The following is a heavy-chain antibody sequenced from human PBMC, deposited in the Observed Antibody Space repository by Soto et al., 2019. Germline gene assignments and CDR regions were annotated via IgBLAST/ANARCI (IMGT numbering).Heavy chain of an antibody. CDR1: GFTFSSYS. J-gene: IGHJ4*02. V-gene: IGHV3-21*01. CDR3: AREADYGDYDY. D-gene: IGHD4-17*01. Sequence: EVQLVESGGGLVKPGGSLRLSCAASGFTFSSYSMNWVRQAPGKGLEWVSSISRSSSYIYYADSVKGRFTISRDNAKNSLYLQMNSLRAEDTAVYYCAREADYGDYDYWGQGTLVTVSS. CDR2: ISRSSSYI.